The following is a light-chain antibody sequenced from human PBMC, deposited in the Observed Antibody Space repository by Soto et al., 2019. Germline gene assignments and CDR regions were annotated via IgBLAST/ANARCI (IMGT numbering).Light chain of an antibody. Sequence: EIMMTQSPATLSVSPGERATLSCRASQSVSSNLAWYQQKPGQAPRLLIYGAFTRATGIPARFSGSGSGTECTLNISSLQSEDFAVYYCQQYNNWPRTFVQGTKVEIK. CDR3: QQYNNWPRT. CDR2: GAF. CDR1: QSVSSN. V-gene: IGKV3-15*01. J-gene: IGKJ1*01.